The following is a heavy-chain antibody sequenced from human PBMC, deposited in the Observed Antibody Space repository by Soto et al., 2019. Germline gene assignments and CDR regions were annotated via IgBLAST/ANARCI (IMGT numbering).Heavy chain of an antibody. CDR2: IYHSGST. Sequence: SETLSLTCAVSGGSISSGGYSWSWIRQPPGKGLEWIGYIYHSGSTYYNPSLKSRVTISVDRSKNQFSLKLSSVTAADTAVYYCARWDYDSSGSFDYWGQGTLFTVSS. J-gene: IGHJ4*02. V-gene: IGHV4-30-2*01. D-gene: IGHD3-22*01. CDR3: ARWDYDSSGSFDY. CDR1: GGSISSGGYS.